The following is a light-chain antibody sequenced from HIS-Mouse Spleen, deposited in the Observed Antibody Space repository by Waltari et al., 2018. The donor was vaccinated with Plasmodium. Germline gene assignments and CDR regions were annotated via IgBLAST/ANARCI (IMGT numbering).Light chain of an antibody. CDR2: EDN. V-gene: IGLV6-57*04. CDR1: SGSIASNY. J-gene: IGLJ3*02. CDR3: QSYDSSNHWV. Sequence: NFMLTPPHSVSESPGKTVTISCTRRSGSIASNYVQWNQQRPGRAPTTVIYEDNQRPAGVPDRFSGSIDSSSNSASLTISGLKTEDEADYYCQSYDSSNHWVFGGGTKLTVL.